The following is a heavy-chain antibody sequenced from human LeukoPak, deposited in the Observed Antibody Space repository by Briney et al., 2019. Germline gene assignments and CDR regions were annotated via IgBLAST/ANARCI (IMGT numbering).Heavy chain of an antibody. CDR1: GGTSSSYA. V-gene: IGHV1-69*01. J-gene: IGHJ4*02. CDR3: ARESLYSSSSSPPFDY. D-gene: IGHD6-6*01. CDR2: INPIFGTA. Sequence: GSSVKVSCKASGGTSSSYAISWVRQAPGQGLEWMGGINPIFGTANYAQKFQGRVTITADESTSTAYMELSSLRSEDTAAYYCARESLYSSSSSPPFDYWGREPWSPSPQ.